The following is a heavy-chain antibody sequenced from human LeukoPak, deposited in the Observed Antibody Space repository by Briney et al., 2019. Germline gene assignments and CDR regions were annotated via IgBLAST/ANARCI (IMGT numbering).Heavy chain of an antibody. V-gene: IGHV3-30*03. D-gene: IGHD1-26*01. CDR3: ARDGISGYDYYGMDV. CDR2: ISYDGSNK. CDR1: GFTFSSYG. J-gene: IGHJ6*02. Sequence: GGSLRLSCAASGFTFSSYGMHWVRQAPVKGLEWVAVISYDGSNKYYADSVKGRFTISRDNSKNTLYLQMNSLRAEDTAVYYCARDGISGYDYYGMDVWGQGTTVTVSS.